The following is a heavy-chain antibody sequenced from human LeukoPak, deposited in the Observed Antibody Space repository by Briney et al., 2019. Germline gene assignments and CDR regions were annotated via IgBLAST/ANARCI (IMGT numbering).Heavy chain of an antibody. CDR2: ISGSGGST. CDR1: GFTFSSYA. V-gene: IGHV3-23*01. D-gene: IGHD6-19*01. J-gene: IGHJ4*02. Sequence: GGSLRLFCAASGFTFSSYAMSWVRQAPGKGLEWVSAISGSGGSTYYADSVKGRFTISRDNSKNTLYLQMNSLRAEDTAVYYCAKSPRRDSSGWYQPDYWGQGTLVTVSS. CDR3: AKSPRRDSSGWYQPDY.